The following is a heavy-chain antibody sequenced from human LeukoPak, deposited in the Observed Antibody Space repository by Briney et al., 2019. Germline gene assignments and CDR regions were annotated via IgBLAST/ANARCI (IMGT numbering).Heavy chain of an antibody. CDR3: ARSDGYGDL. CDR1: GFSFSTYG. Sequence: PGGTLRLSCVASGFSFSTYGMTWGCHAPGQGLEWVSGFGDNGMPHYRDSVESRFSISSNNTKTTIYLQMNGVRAEDTAIDYCARSDGYGDLWGRGTLVTVSS. J-gene: IGHJ2*01. V-gene: IGHV3-23*02. D-gene: IGHD5-12*01. CDR2: FGDNGMP.